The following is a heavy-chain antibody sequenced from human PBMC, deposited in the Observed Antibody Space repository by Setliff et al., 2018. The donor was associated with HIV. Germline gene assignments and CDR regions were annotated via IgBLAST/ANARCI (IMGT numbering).Heavy chain of an antibody. CDR3: ARHGNPTGYSSSWYGGDFDY. J-gene: IGHJ4*02. D-gene: IGHD6-13*01. V-gene: IGHV5-51*01. CDR2: IYPADSDT. Sequence: GESLKISCKGSGYTFNTYWIAWVRQMPGKGLEWMGIIYPADSDTRYSPSFQGQVTISADKSISTAYLQWSRLKASDTAMYYCARHGNPTGYSSSWYGGDFDYWGQGTLVTVS. CDR1: GYTFNTYW.